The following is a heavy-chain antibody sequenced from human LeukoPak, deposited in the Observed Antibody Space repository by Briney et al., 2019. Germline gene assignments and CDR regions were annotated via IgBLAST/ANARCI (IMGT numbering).Heavy chain of an antibody. CDR3: ARTVSDSFEY. CDR2: ISGSSSYI. V-gene: IGHV3-11*06. J-gene: IGHJ4*02. CDR1: GFTFSDYY. D-gene: IGHD2-21*02. Sequence: GGSLGLSCAASGFTFSDYYMSWIRQAPGKGLEWVSYISGSSSYINYADSVKGRFTISRDNAKNSLYLQMNSLRTEDTAVYYCARTVSDSFEYWGQGTLVTVSS.